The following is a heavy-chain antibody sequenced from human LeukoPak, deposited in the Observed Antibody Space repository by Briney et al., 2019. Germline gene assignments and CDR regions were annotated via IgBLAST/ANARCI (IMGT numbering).Heavy chain of an antibody. Sequence: GGSLRLSCEASGFTFSSYAMTWVRQAPGKGLEWVSSISGSGYYTYYTDSVRGRFTISRDNSKNTLYLQMNSLRAEDTAVYYCAKMYYDFWSGYYTGGSVDYWGQGTLVTVSS. V-gene: IGHV3-23*01. J-gene: IGHJ4*02. CDR3: AKMYYDFWSGYYTGGSVDY. CDR1: GFTFSSYA. D-gene: IGHD3-3*01. CDR2: ISGSGYYT.